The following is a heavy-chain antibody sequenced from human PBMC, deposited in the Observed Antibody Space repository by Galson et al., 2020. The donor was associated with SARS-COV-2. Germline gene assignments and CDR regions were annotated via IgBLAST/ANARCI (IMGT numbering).Heavy chain of an antibody. J-gene: IGHJ4*02. CDR3: ARERASLLWFGELYY. CDR1: GFTFKNYA. V-gene: IGHV3-30-3*01. CDR2: VSYEGSIQ. D-gene: IGHD3-10*01. Sequence: GESLKISCAASGFTFKNYAMHWVRQAPGKGLEWVAVVSYEGSIQTYADSVKGRFTVSRDNSKNTMYLQMDSLRAEDTAIYYCARERASLLWFGELYYWGQGTRLTVSS.